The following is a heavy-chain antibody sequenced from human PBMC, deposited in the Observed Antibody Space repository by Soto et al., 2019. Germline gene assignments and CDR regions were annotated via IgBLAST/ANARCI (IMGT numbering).Heavy chain of an antibody. Sequence: PSETLSLTCFVSGDSIDSHDSQWSWIRQSPGKGLEWIGTVAYTGTTYYPPPLRGRVTVSADTSKNSFSLKLTSVTAADTAVYYCARHRACNTACDFDYWGQGTLVTVSS. CDR3: ARHRACNTACDFDY. V-gene: IGHV4-39*01. CDR1: GDSIDSHDSQ. J-gene: IGHJ4*02. D-gene: IGHD2-15*01. CDR2: VAYTGTT.